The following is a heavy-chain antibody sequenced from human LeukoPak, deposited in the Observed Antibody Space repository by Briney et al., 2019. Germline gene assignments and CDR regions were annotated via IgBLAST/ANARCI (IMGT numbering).Heavy chain of an antibody. CDR3: AKDLWFGEPTDDMDV. CDR2: ISGSGGST. D-gene: IGHD3-10*01. Sequence: GGSLSLSCAASGFTFSSYAMSWVRQAPGKGLGWVSAISGSGGSTYYADSVKGRFTISRDNSKNTLYLQMNSLRAEDTAVYYCAKDLWFGEPTDDMDVWGKGTTVTVSS. CDR1: GFTFSSYA. V-gene: IGHV3-23*01. J-gene: IGHJ6*04.